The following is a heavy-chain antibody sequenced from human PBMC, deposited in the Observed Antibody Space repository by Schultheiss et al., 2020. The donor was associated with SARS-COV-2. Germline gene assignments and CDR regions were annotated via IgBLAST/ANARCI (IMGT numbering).Heavy chain of an antibody. D-gene: IGHD6-6*01. CDR2: IIPIFGTA. CDR1: GGTFSSYA. J-gene: IGHJ6*02. V-gene: IGHV1-69*13. Sequence: SVKVSCKASGGTFSSYAISWVRQAPGQGLEWMGGIIPIFGTANYAQKFQGRVTITADESTSTAYMELSSLRSEDTAVYYCASERGIAARPYYYYGMDVWGQGTTVTVSS. CDR3: ASERGIAARPYYYYGMDV.